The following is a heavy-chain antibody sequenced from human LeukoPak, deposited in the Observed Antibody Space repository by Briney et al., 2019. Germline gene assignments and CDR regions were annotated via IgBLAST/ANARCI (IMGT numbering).Heavy chain of an antibody. V-gene: IGHV3-23*01. CDR3: AKNISYSSSWSRVDY. CDR2: ISGSGGST. J-gene: IGHJ4*02. CDR1: GFTFSSYA. D-gene: IGHD6-13*01. Sequence: GGSLRLSCAASGFTFSSYAMSWVRQAPGKGLEWVSAISGSGGSTYYADSVKGRFTISRDNSKNTLYLQMDSLRAEDTAVYYCAKNISYSSSWSRVDYWGGGPLSTASP.